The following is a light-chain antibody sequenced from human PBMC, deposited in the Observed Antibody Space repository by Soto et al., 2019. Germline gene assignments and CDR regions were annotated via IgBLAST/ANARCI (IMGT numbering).Light chain of an antibody. Sequence: QVTKSPSTLAETLGDRVSITFRASRGINSWLAWYQQKPGKAPKFLVYGVSNLQSGVPSRFSGSGSGTEFTLTISSLQPDDFATYYCQQYNSYWTFGQGTKVDI. CDR2: GVS. J-gene: IGKJ1*01. CDR1: RGINSW. CDR3: QQYNSYWT. V-gene: IGKV1D-16*01.